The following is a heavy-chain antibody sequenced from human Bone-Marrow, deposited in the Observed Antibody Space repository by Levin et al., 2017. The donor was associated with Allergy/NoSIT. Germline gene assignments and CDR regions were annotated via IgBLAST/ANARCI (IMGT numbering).Heavy chain of an antibody. D-gene: IGHD6-6*01. Sequence: GGSLRLSCAASGFTFSSYGMHWVRQAPGKGVEWVAVIWYEGSNKYYADSVKGRFTISRDNSKNPLYLQMNSLRAEDTAVYYCARDGGYSSSSVHYNDGIDVWGQGTTVTVSS. J-gene: IGHJ6*02. CDR2: IWYEGSNK. CDR1: GFTFSSYG. V-gene: IGHV3-33*01. CDR3: ARDGGYSSSSVHYNDGIDV.